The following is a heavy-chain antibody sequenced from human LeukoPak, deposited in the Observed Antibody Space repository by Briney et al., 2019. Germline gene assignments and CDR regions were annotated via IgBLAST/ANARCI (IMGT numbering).Heavy chain of an antibody. CDR1: GYIFTSYG. CDR2: IIPIFGTA. D-gene: IGHD3-22*01. J-gene: IGHJ4*02. Sequence: SVKVSCKASGYIFTSYGISWVRQAPGQGLEWMGGIIPIFGTANYAQKFQGRVTITADESTSTAYMELSNLRSEDTAVYYCARESTDYYDSSGYYYGPVYWGQGTLVTVSS. V-gene: IGHV1-69*13. CDR3: ARESTDYYDSSGYYYGPVY.